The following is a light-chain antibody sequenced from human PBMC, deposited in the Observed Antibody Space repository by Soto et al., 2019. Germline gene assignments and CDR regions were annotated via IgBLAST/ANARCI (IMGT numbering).Light chain of an antibody. CDR1: SNDVGTYNR. CDR2: EVN. J-gene: IGLJ2*01. CDR3: SSYTSSSTLL. Sequence: QSALTQPPPVSGSPGQSVTISCTGTSNDVGTYNRVSWYQEPPGTAPKLMIYEVNNRPSGVPDRYSGSKSGNTASLTISGLQAEDEADYYCSSYTSSSTLLFGGGTKVTVL. V-gene: IGLV2-18*02.